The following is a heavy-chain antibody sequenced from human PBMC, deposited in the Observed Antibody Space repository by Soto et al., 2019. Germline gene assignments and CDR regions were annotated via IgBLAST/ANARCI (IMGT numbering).Heavy chain of an antibody. D-gene: IGHD3-3*01. Sequence: QVQLVESGGGVVQPGRSLRLSCAASGFTFSSYGMHWVRQAPGKGLEWVAVIWYDGSNKYYADSVKGRFTISRDNSKNMLYLQMNSLRAEDTAVYYCARADSDWFDPWGQGTLVTVSS. CDR1: GFTFSSYG. V-gene: IGHV3-33*01. CDR3: ARADSDWFDP. J-gene: IGHJ5*02. CDR2: IWYDGSNK.